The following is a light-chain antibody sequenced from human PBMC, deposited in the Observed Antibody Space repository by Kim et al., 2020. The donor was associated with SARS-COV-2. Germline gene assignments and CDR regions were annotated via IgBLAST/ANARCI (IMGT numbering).Light chain of an antibody. CDR1: SSDIGGYNF. J-gene: IGLJ2*01. CDR2: EVN. V-gene: IGLV2-8*01. Sequence: GRSVTVSCTETSSDIGGYNFVAWYQQHPGKAPKVMIYEVNKRPSGVPDRFSGSKSGNTASLTVSGLQAEDEADYYCSSYAGRQNLVFGGGTQLTVL. CDR3: SSYAGRQNLV.